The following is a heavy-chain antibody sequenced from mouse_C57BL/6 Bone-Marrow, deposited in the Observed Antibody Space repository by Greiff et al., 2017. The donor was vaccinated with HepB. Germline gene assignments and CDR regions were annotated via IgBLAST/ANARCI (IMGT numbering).Heavy chain of an antibody. CDR1: GFNIKDYY. Sequence: VQLQQSGAELVRPGASVKLSCTASGFNIKDYYMHWVKQRPEQGLEWIGRIDPEDGDTEYAPKFQGKATMTADTSSNTAYLQLSSLTSEETAVYYCTTGVITTVVANFDYWGQGTTLTVSS. D-gene: IGHD1-1*01. CDR2: IDPEDGDT. J-gene: IGHJ2*01. V-gene: IGHV14-1*01. CDR3: TTGVITTVVANFDY.